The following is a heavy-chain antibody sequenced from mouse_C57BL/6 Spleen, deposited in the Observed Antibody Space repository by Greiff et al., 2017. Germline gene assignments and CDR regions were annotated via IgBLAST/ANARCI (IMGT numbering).Heavy chain of an antibody. D-gene: IGHD4-1*01. CDR3: ARGWDEYFDY. CDR1: GYAFSSPW. Sequence: QVQLKQSGPELVKPGASVKISCKASGYAFSSPWMNWVKQRPGKGLEWIGRIYPGDGDTNYNGKFKGKATLTADKSSSTAYMQLSSLTSEDSAVYFCARGWDEYFDYWGQGTTLTVSS. CDR2: IYPGDGDT. J-gene: IGHJ2*01. V-gene: IGHV1-82*01.